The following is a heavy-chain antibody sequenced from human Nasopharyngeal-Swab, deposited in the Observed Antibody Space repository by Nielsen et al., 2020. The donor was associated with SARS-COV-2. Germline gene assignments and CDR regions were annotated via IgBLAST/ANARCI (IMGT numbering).Heavy chain of an antibody. J-gene: IGHJ4*02. V-gene: IGHV3-9*01. CDR1: GFTFDDYA. D-gene: IGHD4-11*01. CDR3: ARGTADYSNPSFDY. Sequence: GGSLRLSCAASGFTFDDYAMYWVRQPPGEGLEWVSGINWNIGLKGSADSVKGRFTISRANARTSLYLLMNSLRSEDTALYYCARGTADYSNPSFDYWGQGALVTVPS. CDR2: INWNIGLK.